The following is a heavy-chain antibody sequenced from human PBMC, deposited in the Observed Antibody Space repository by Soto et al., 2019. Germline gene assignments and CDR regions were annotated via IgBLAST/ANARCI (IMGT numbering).Heavy chain of an antibody. CDR2: IYHSGKT. Sequence: PSETLSLTCVVSGYSISSGYYWAWVRQPPGKELEWIGSIYHSGKTYYKPSLRSRVTVSVDTSKNQFSMKLISVTAADPAVYYFARHKRVTIIGGCFASWDQGTLVIVSS. D-gene: IGHD3-22*01. CDR1: GYSISSGYY. J-gene: IGHJ5*01. V-gene: IGHV4-38-2*01. CDR3: ARHKRVTIIGGCFAS.